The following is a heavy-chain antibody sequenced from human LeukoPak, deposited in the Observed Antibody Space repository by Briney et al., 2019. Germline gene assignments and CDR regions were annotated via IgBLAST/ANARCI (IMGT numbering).Heavy chain of an antibody. CDR2: ISVRSNYI. Sequence: PGGSLRLSCVASGYTFSSYSINWVRHAPGKGLEWVSSISVRSNYIYYADSVRGRFSISRDDARDSLYLQMNSLRAEDTAVYFCVRLRRNSDTSGFFYYYDCWGQGTLVTVSS. CDR1: GYTFSSYS. J-gene: IGHJ4*02. D-gene: IGHD3-22*01. V-gene: IGHV3-21*01. CDR3: VRLRRNSDTSGFFYYYDC.